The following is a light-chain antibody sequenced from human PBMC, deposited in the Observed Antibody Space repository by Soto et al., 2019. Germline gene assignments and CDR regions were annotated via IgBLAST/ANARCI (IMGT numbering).Light chain of an antibody. CDR1: SSDVGGYNY. Sequence: QSALTQPPSVSGSPGQSVTISCTGTSSDVGGYNYVSWYQQHPDKAPKLIIYEVSERPSGVPDRFSGSKSGNTASLTVSGLQAEDEADYYCSSYAGSDNFVFGTGTKVTLL. J-gene: IGLJ1*01. CDR2: EVS. V-gene: IGLV2-8*01. CDR3: SSYAGSDNFV.